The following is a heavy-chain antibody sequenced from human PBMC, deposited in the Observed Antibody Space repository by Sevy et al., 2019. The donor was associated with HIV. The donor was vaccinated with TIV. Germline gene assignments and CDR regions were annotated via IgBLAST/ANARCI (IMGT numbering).Heavy chain of an antibody. CDR3: AKGLEGASNHLIDY. CDR2: ISWNNGSI. D-gene: IGHD1-26*01. V-gene: IGHV3-9*01. CDR1: GFTFDDYA. J-gene: IGHJ4*02. Sequence: GGSLRLSCAASGFTFDDYAMHWVRQAPGKGLEWVSGISWNNGSIGYANSVKGRFTISRDNAKNSLYLQMNSLRAEETALYYCAKGLEGASNHLIDYWGQGTLVTVSS.